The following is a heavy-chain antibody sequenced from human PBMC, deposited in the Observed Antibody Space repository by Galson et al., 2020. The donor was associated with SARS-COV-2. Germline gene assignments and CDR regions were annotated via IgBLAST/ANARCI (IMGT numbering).Heavy chain of an antibody. CDR2: IRGDGSET. Sequence: LRLSCEVSGFIFKAFWMSWFRQAPGKSLEWVANIRGDGSETNYVESVKGRFSISRDNAMNSLYLQMDSLRVEDTAVYYCTREGWQGAYWGQGSRVTVSS. CDR1: GFIFKAFW. J-gene: IGHJ4*02. CDR3: TREGWQGAY. V-gene: IGHV3-7*01.